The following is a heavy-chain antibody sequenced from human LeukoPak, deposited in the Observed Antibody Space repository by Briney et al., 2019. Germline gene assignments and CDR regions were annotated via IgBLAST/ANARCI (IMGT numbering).Heavy chain of an antibody. CDR1: GYTFTSYY. V-gene: IGHV1-69*04. CDR2: IIPILGIA. D-gene: IGHD3-22*01. Sequence: ASVKVSCKASGYTFTSYYMHWVRQAPGQGLEWMGRIIPILGIANYAQKFQGRVTITADKSTSTAYMELSSLRSEDTAVYYCARDPGYYDSSDDAFDIWGQGTMVTVSS. J-gene: IGHJ3*02. CDR3: ARDPGYYDSSDDAFDI.